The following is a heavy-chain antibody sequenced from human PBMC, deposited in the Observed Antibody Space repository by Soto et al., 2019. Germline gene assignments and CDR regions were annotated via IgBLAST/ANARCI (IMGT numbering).Heavy chain of an antibody. D-gene: IGHD7-27*01. CDR1: GFTFSSYA. V-gene: IGHV3-23*01. CDR3: ATDLLLGKRGAFDI. CDR2: ISGSGGST. J-gene: IGHJ3*02. Sequence: GGTLRLSCAASGFTFSSYAMSWVRQAPGKGLEWVSAISGSGGSTYYADSVKGPFTISRDNSKNTLYLQMNSLRAEDTAVYYCATDLLLGKRGAFDIWGQGTMVTVSS.